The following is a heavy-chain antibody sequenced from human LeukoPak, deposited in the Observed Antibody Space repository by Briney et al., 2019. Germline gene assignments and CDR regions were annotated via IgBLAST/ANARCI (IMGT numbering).Heavy chain of an antibody. J-gene: IGHJ4*02. CDR3: ARGGGEFDY. D-gene: IGHD4-23*01. CDR2: INHSGNT. V-gene: IGHV4-34*01. Sequence: PSETLSLTCAVYGGSFSGYYWSWIRQPPGKGLEWIGEINHSGNTNSNPSLKSRVTMSVDTSKNQFSLKLSSVTAADTAVYYCARGGGEFDYWGQGTLVTVSS. CDR1: GGSFSGYY.